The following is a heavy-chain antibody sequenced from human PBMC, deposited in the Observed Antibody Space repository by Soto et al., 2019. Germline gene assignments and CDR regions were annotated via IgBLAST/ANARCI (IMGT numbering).Heavy chain of an antibody. J-gene: IGHJ5*02. D-gene: IGHD3-9*01. CDR3: ARIRTVPVLRYVDWPRGGCLDP. Sequence: SVKVSCKASGGTFSSYAISWVRPAPGQGLEWMGGIIPIFGTANYAQKFQGRVTITADESTSTAYMELSSLRSEDTAVYYCARIRTVPVLRYVDWPRGGCLDPWGQGTLVTVS. V-gene: IGHV1-69*13. CDR1: GGTFSSYA. CDR2: IIPIFGTA.